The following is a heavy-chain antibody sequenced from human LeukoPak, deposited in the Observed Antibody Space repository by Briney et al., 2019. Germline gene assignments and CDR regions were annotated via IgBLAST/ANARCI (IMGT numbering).Heavy chain of an antibody. Sequence: SETLSLTCTVSGDSIGNNYWSWIRQPAGKGPEWIGRIYPSGTNYNPSLKSRVTISVDKSKNQFSLKLISVTAADTAVYYCARSSGSYRPWGQGTLVTVSS. CDR1: GDSIGNNY. CDR3: ARSSGSYRP. J-gene: IGHJ5*02. D-gene: IGHD1-26*01. V-gene: IGHV4-4*07. CDR2: IYPSGT.